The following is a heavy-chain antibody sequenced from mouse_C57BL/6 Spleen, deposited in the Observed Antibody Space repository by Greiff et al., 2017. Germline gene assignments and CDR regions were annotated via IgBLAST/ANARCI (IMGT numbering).Heavy chain of an antibody. J-gene: IGHJ3*01. D-gene: IGHD2-4*01. CDR1: GYSFTSYY. Sequence: VKLVESGPELVKPGASVKISCKASGYSFTSYYIHWVKQRPGQGLEWIGWIYPGSGNTKYNEKFKGKATLTADTSSSTAYMQLSSLTSEDSAVYYCASGRLRPGFAYWGQGTLVTVSA. CDR3: ASGRLRPGFAY. V-gene: IGHV1-66*01. CDR2: IYPGSGNT.